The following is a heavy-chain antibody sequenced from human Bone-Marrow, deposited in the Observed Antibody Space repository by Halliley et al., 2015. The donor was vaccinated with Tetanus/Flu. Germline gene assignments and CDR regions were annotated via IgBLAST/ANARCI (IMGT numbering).Heavy chain of an antibody. CDR1: GFTFYDYV. CDR2: ISWNSGYI. CDR3: AKAGPGDYGGSNFDC. V-gene: IGHV3-9*01. J-gene: IGHJ4*02. D-gene: IGHD4-17*01. Sequence: SLRLSCAASGFTFYDYVMHWVRQAPGKGLEWVSGISWNSGYIGYADSVKGRFTISRDNAGNSLYLEMNSLTLEDTALYYCAKAGPGDYGGSNFDCWGQGTLVTVSS.